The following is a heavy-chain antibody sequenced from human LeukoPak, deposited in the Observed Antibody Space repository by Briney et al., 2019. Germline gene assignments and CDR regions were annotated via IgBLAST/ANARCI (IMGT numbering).Heavy chain of an antibody. J-gene: IGHJ4*02. CDR1: GYTFTSYH. Sequence: ASVKVSCKASGYTFTSYHMHWVRQAPGQGLEWVGMIYPRDGSTSYAQNFQGRVTVTRDTSTTTVHMELRGLRSEDTAVYYCARDQEGFDYWGQGTVVTVSS. CDR3: ARDQEGFDY. V-gene: IGHV1-46*01. CDR2: IYPRDGST.